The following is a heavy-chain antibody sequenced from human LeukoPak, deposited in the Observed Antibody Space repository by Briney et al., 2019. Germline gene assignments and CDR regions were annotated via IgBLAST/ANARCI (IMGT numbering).Heavy chain of an antibody. Sequence: PGGSLRLSCAASGFTFNSYAMAWVRQAPEKGLEWVSSITDSGFSTYYADSVKGRFTISRDNSENTLYLQMNSLRAEDTAVYYCAKGSRGSYDYWGQGTLVTVSS. D-gene: IGHD1-26*01. CDR1: GFTFNSYA. V-gene: IGHV3-23*01. J-gene: IGHJ4*02. CDR2: ITDSGFST. CDR3: AKGSRGSYDY.